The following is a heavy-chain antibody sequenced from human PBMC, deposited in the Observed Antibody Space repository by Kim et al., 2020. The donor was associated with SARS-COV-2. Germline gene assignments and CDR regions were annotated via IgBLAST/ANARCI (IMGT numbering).Heavy chain of an antibody. CDR1: GFTFSSYA. D-gene: IGHD5-12*01. CDR2: ISYDGSNK. J-gene: IGHJ4*02. Sequence: GGSLRLSCAASGFTFSSYAMHWVRQAPGKGLEWVAVISYDGSNKYYADSVKGRFTISRDNSKNTLYLQMNRLRAEDTAVYYCARERWLPNGGFDYWGQGTLVTVSS. CDR3: ARERWLPNGGFDY. V-gene: IGHV3-30-3*01.